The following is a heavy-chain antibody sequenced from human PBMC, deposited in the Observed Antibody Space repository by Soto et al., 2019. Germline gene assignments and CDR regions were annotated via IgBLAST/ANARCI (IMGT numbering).Heavy chain of an antibody. CDR2: TFFRSQWHT. Sequence: LQTLSLTCVISGDTVSSGNAAWNWIRQSASSGLQWLGRTFFRSQWHTAYAVSLRGRVTITADTSKNHFSLQLESATPEDTAMYYFAVTSTGDYRYYYGMDVWGQGITVTVSS. V-gene: IGHV6-1*01. CDR3: AVTSTGDYRYYYGMDV. J-gene: IGHJ6*02. CDR1: GDTVSSGNAA. D-gene: IGHD3-10*01.